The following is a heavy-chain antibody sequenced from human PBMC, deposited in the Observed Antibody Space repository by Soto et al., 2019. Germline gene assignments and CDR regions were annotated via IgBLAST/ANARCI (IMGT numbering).Heavy chain of an antibody. Sequence: GGSPRLSCAASGFTFSSYGMHWVRQAPGKGLEWVAVIWYDGSNKYYADSVKGRFTISRDNSKNTLYLQMNSLRAEDTAVYYCARVISGFDWFDPWGQGTLVTVSS. CDR3: ARVISGFDWFDP. V-gene: IGHV3-33*01. D-gene: IGHD3-10*01. CDR1: GFTFSSYG. J-gene: IGHJ5*02. CDR2: IWYDGSNK.